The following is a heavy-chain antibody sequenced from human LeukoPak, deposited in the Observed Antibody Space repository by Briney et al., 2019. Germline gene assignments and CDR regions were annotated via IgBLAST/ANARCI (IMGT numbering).Heavy chain of an antibody. CDR1: GYTFTDYY. J-gene: IGHJ5*02. D-gene: IGHD1-1*01. CDR3: ARGLPGSFDP. Sequence: ASVKVSCKASGYTFTDYYIHRVRQAPGQGLEWMGRINPNSGGTNYAQKFQGRVTMTRDTSITTVYMELSSLRSNDAAVYYCARGLPGSFDPWGQGALVTVSS. V-gene: IGHV1-2*06. CDR2: INPNSGGT.